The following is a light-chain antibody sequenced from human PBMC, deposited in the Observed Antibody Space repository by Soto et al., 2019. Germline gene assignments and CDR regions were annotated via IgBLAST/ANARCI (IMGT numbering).Light chain of an antibody. Sequence: QSVLTQPRSVSGSLGPSVIISRTRTSSDVGGYNYVSWYQQHPGKAPKLMIYDVSKRPSGVPDRFSGAKSGNTASLTISGLQAEDEADYYCCSYAGSYTFGVFGTGTKVTVL. V-gene: IGLV2-11*01. CDR1: SSDVGGYNY. CDR3: CSYAGSYTFGV. J-gene: IGLJ1*01. CDR2: DVS.